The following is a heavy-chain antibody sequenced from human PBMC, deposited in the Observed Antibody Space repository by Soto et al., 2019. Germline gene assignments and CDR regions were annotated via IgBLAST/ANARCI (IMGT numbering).Heavy chain of an antibody. CDR3: ARDPDSSGYYVFDY. CDR1: GFTFSSYA. D-gene: IGHD3-22*01. J-gene: IGHJ4*02. V-gene: IGHV3-30-3*01. CDR2: ISYDGSNK. Sequence: PGGSLRLSCVASGFTFSSYAMHWVRQAPGKGLEWVAVISYDGSNKYYADSVKGRFTISRDNSKNTLYLQMNSLRAEDTAVYYCARDPDSSGYYVFDYWGQGTLVTVSS.